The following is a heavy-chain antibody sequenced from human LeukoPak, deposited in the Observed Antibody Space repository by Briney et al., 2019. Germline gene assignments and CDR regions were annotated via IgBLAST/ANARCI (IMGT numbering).Heavy chain of an antibody. D-gene: IGHD2-15*01. V-gene: IGHV3-7*01. Sequence: KEDGSEKNYVDSVKGRFTISRDNAKNSLYLQMNSLRAEDTAVYYCARDGVVVVAATYDGLDVWGQGTTVTVSS. CDR3: ARDGVVVVAATYDGLDV. CDR2: KEDGSEK. J-gene: IGHJ6*02.